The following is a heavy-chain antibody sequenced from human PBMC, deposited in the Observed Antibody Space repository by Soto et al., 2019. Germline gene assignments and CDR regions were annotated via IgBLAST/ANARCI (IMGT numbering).Heavy chain of an antibody. J-gene: IGHJ6*02. CDR1: GFTFSSYA. Sequence: QTGGSLRLSCAASGFTFSSYAMSWVRQAPGKGLEWVSSISGSGGSTHYTDSVKGRFTISRDNSKNTLYLQMNSLRAEDTAVYYCANPPASLHRTTWNYYSAMDVWGQGTTVTVSS. CDR3: ANPPASLHRTTWNYYSAMDV. D-gene: IGHD1-1*01. CDR2: ISGSGGST. V-gene: IGHV3-23*01.